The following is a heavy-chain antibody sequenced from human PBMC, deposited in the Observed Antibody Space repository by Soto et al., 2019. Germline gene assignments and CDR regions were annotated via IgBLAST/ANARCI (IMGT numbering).Heavy chain of an antibody. D-gene: IGHD5-12*01. J-gene: IGHJ4*02. V-gene: IGHV1-46*01. Sequence: GASVKVSCKASGYTFTIYYMHWVRQAPGEGLEWMGIINPSGGSTTYAQKFQGRVTMTRDTSTSTVYMELSSLRSEDTAVYYCARSLGDGYNFVDYWGQGTLVTVSS. CDR2: INPSGGST. CDR1: GYTFTIYY. CDR3: ARSLGDGYNFVDY.